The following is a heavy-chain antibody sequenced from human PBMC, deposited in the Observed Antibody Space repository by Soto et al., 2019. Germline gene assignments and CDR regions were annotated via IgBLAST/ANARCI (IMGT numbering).Heavy chain of an antibody. CDR2: INSDGSST. CDR1: GFTFSNYW. V-gene: IGHV3-74*01. J-gene: IGHJ5*02. D-gene: IGHD2-15*01. Sequence: EGQLEESGGGLVQPGGSLGLSCAVSGFTFSNYWMHWVRQVSGKGLEWVSYINSDGSSTRYAESVKGRFTISRDNAKNTLFLQADSLRVEDTAAYYCTRGRYCTDASCFNSRFDPWGEGALVTVSS. CDR3: TRGRYCTDASCFNSRFDP.